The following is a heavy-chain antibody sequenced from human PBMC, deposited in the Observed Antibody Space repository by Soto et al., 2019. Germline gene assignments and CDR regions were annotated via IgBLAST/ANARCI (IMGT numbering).Heavy chain of an antibody. CDR3: ATNEGRDGYSSDY. D-gene: IGHD5-18*01. V-gene: IGHV1-69*13. J-gene: IGHJ4*02. Sequence: SVKVSCKASGVTFSRQDMRWVRQAPGQGLEWMGGIIPIFGTPQYAEKFQDRVTITADESTSTAYMELSSLTSEDTAVYYCATNEGRDGYSSDYWGQGTLVTVSS. CDR2: IIPIFGTP. CDR1: GVTFSRQD.